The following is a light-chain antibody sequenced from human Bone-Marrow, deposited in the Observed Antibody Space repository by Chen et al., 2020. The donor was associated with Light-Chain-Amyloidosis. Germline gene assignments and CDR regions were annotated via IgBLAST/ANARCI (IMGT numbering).Light chain of an antibody. CDR3: QQYGTSPRT. CDR2: GSS. J-gene: IGKJ4*01. Sequence: EIVLTQSPGTLSLSPGEGANLSCRASQTISSNYLTWYQQKFGQAPRLLIYGSSSRATGIPDRCTGSGSGTDFTLTINRLEPEDFAMYYCQQYGTSPRTFGGGTKVEIK. V-gene: IGKV3-20*01. CDR1: QTISSNY.